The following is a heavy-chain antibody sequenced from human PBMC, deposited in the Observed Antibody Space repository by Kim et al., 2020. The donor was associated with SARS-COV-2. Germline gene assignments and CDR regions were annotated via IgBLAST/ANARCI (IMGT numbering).Heavy chain of an antibody. J-gene: IGHJ2*01. V-gene: IGHV5-51*01. CDR2: IHPEQDP. CDR1: GYTFTSWW. D-gene: IGHD1-26*01. CDR3: ARRGSGSYHDWHFDL. Sequence: GESLKISCQSSGYTFTSWWIGWVRQMPGKGLELVGTIHPEQDPTYSPSFQGQVAISADRSITTVFLQWSSLKASDSGVYYCARRGSGSYHDWHFDLWGRGTLVTVSS.